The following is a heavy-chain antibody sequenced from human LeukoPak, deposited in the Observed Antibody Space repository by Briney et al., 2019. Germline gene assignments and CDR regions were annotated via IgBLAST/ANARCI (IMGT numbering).Heavy chain of an antibody. V-gene: IGHV3-23*01. CDR2: ISGSGDGT. J-gene: IGHJ4*02. D-gene: IGHD3-3*01. CDR1: GFTFNSFA. CDR3: AREPFWSGYYSNLHFDY. Sequence: GGSLRLSCAASGFTFNSFAMSWVRQAPGKGLEWVSVISGSGDGTYYADSVKGRFTISRDNFKNTLYLQMNSLRAEDTAVYYCAREPFWSGYYSNLHFDYWGQGTLVTVSS.